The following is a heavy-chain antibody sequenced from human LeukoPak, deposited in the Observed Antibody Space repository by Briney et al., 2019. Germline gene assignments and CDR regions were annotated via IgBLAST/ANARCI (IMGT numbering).Heavy chain of an antibody. J-gene: IGHJ4*02. Sequence: SETLSLTCTVSGGSISSYYWSWIRQPPGKGLEWIGYIYYSGSTNYNPALKSRVTISEDTSKNQISLKLSSVTAADTAVYYCAIVRGYYDSSGYDYWGQGTLVTVSS. D-gene: IGHD3-22*01. CDR1: GGSISSYY. CDR2: IYYSGST. CDR3: AIVRGYYDSSGYDY. V-gene: IGHV4-59*01.